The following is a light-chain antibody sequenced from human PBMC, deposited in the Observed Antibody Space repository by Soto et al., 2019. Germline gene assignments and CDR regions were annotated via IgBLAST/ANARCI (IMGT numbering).Light chain of an antibody. CDR3: QAWGTGGV. V-gene: IGLV4-69*01. CDR2: VTSDGSH. CDR1: SGHSDYA. J-gene: IGLJ3*02. Sequence: QLVLTQSPSASASPGASVKLTCTLSSGHSDYAIAWHQQQPEKGPRYLMKVTSDGSHTKGDGSPDRFSGSSSGADRYLTISSLRSDDEADYYWQAWGTGGVFGGGTKLTVL.